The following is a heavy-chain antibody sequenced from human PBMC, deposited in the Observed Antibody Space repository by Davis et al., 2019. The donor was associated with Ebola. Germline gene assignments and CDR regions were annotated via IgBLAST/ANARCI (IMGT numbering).Heavy chain of an antibody. CDR1: GGTFSSYT. Sequence: SVKVSCKASGGTFSSYTISWVRQAPGQGLEWMGRIIPILGIANYAQILQGRVTMTTDTSTGTAYMELRSLRSDDTAVYFCARTSIVGTSTTASDIWGQGTKVTVSS. V-gene: IGHV1-69*02. CDR2: IIPILGIA. J-gene: IGHJ3*02. D-gene: IGHD1-26*01. CDR3: ARTSIVGTSTTASDI.